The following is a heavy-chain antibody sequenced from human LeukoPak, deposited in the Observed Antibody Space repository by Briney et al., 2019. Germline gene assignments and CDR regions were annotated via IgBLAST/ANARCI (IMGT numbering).Heavy chain of an antibody. D-gene: IGHD6-6*01. J-gene: IGHJ4*02. CDR1: GFTFDNYG. CDR2: IIWNGGST. Sequence: GGSLRLSCAASGFTFDNYGMTWVRQVPGMGLEWVSGIIWNGGSTGYADSVRGRFTISRDNDKNSLFLQMNSLRAEDTALYYCVRKFSYSSSAYNPHYFDSWGQGILVTVSS. CDR3: VRKFSYSSSAYNPHYFDS. V-gene: IGHV3-20*04.